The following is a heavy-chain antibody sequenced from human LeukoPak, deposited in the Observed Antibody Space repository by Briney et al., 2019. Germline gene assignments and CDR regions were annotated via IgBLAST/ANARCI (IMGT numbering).Heavy chain of an antibody. J-gene: IGHJ4*02. CDR3: ASSELGIAAAGTDDLFDY. V-gene: IGHV4-59*08. CDR1: GGSISSYY. Sequence: SETLSLTCTVSGGSISSYYWSWIRQPPGKGLEWIGYIYYSGSTNYNPSLKSRVTISVDTSKNQFSLKLSSVTAADTAVYYCASSELGIAAAGTDDLFDYWGQGTLVTVSS. D-gene: IGHD6-13*01. CDR2: IYYSGST.